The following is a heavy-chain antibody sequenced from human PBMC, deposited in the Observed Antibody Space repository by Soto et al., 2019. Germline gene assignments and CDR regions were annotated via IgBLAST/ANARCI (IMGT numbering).Heavy chain of an antibody. Sequence: ASVKVSCKTSGSAFSTYAISWVRQSPGQGLEWMGGIIPVSGTTNYAQKFQGRVSFTADTSTSTAYMELSSLRSEDTAIYFCARVYYCPWGPNYYFDYWGRGTLVTVSS. J-gene: IGHJ4*02. D-gene: IGHD2-15*01. V-gene: IGHV1-69*06. CDR2: IIPVSGTT. CDR1: GSAFSTYA. CDR3: ARVYYCPWGPNYYFDY.